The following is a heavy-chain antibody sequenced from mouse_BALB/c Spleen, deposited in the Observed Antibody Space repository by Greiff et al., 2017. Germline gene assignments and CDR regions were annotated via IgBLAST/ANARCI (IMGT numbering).Heavy chain of an antibody. V-gene: IGHV1-9*01. Sequence: VQLQQSGAELMKPGASVKISCKATGYTFSSYWIEWVKQRPGHGLEWIGEILPGSGSTNYNEKFKGKATFTADTSSNTAYMQLSSLTSEDSAVYYCARRRGSYAMDYWGQGTSVTVSS. CDR1: GYTFSSYW. CDR2: ILPGSGST. J-gene: IGHJ4*01. CDR3: ARRRGSYAMDY.